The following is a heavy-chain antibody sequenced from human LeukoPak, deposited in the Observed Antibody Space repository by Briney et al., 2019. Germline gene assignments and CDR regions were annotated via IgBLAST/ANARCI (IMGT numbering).Heavy chain of an antibody. D-gene: IGHD3-3*01. CDR3: ARPISILEVVTFFDY. J-gene: IGHJ4*02. V-gene: IGHV5-51*01. CDR1: GYSFTSYW. Sequence: GESLKISCKGSGYSFTSYWIGWVRQMPGKGLEWMGIIYPGYSHHRYRPSFEVQVTISAHNSIPTPYLPGSCLKTAYTAMYHCARPISILEVVTFFDYWGQGTLVTVSS. CDR2: IYPGYSHH.